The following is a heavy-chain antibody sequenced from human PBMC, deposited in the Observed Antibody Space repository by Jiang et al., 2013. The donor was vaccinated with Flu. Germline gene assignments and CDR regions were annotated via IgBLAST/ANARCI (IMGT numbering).Heavy chain of an antibody. D-gene: IGHD3-22*01. J-gene: IGHJ4*02. Sequence: SWVRQAPGQGLEWMGWISLYYGNTKYARKFQGRVTVTPDTSTSTVYMELRSLRSDDMAVYYCARDDGSIVGVFDLWGQGSLVTVSS. V-gene: IGHV1-18*03. CDR3: ARDDGSIVGVFDL. CDR2: ISLYYGNT.